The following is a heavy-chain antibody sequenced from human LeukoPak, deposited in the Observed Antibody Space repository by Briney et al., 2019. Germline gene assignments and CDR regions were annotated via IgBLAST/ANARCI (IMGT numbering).Heavy chain of an antibody. CDR2: ISAYNGNT. D-gene: IGHD2-15*01. CDR3: ARDIPGYCSGGSCSQGY. CDR1: GYTFTSYG. V-gene: IGHV1-18*01. J-gene: IGHJ4*02. Sequence: ASVKVSCKASGYTFTSYGIGWVRQAPGQGLEWMGWISAYNGNTHYAQKVQGRLTMTTDTSTSTAYMELRSLRSDDTAVYYCARDIPGYCSGGSCSQGYWGQGTLVTVSS.